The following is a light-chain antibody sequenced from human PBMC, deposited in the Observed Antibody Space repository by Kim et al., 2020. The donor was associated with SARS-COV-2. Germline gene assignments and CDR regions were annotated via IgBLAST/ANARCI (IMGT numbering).Light chain of an antibody. V-gene: IGLV1-51*01. CDR2: DNN. CDR3: AAGDNSLSAYV. J-gene: IGLJ1*01. CDR1: TSNIGIND. Sequence: QAVVTQPPSVSAAPGQKVTISCSGGTSNIGINDVSWYQHLPKAAPKLLIYDNNKRPSGIPDRFSGSKSGTSATLDISGVLTGDEADYYCAAGDNSLSAYVFGSGTKVTVL.